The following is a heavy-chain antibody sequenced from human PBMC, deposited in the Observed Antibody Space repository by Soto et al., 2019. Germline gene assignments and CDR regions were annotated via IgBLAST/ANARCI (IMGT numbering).Heavy chain of an antibody. D-gene: IGHD6-19*01. J-gene: IGHJ4*02. Sequence: GESLKISCKGSGYSFSSYWIGWVRQMPGKGLECMGIIYPGDSDTRYSPSFQGQVTVSADKSINTAYLQWSSLRASDTAMYYCARSAGYGSGWFSDCWGQGTLVTVSS. CDR2: IYPGDSDT. CDR3: ARSAGYGSGWFSDC. V-gene: IGHV5-51*01. CDR1: GYSFSSYW.